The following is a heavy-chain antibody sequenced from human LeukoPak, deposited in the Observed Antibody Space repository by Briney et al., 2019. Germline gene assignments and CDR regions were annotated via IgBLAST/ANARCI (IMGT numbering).Heavy chain of an antibody. V-gene: IGHV4-38-2*02. J-gene: IGHJ4*02. CDR2: IYHSGST. Sequence: SETLSLTCTVSGYSISSGYYWGWIRQPPGKGLEWIGSIYHSGSTYYNPSLKSRVTISVDTSKNQFSLKLSSVTAADTAVYYCARVKDSSGYFDYWGQGTLVTVSS. D-gene: IGHD3-22*01. CDR3: ARVKDSSGYFDY. CDR1: GYSISSGYY.